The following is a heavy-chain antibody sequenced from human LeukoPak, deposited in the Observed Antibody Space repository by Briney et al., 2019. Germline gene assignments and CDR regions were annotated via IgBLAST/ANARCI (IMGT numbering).Heavy chain of an antibody. CDR2: ICGCCGNT. J-gene: IGHJ4*02. Sequence: GPLSLSFAASGFTFNSYAMSWVRPGPGKGGEWVLSICGCCGNTYYAVSVKGRFTISRDNSKNTLYLQMNSLRAEDTAVYYCAKCYGSGSYYKEGWGQGTLVTVSS. V-gene: IGHV3-23*01. CDR3: AKCYGSGSYYKEG. CDR1: GFTFNSYA. D-gene: IGHD3-10*01.